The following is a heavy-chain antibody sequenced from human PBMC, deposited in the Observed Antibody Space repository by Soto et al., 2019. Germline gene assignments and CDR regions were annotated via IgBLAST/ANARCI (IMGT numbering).Heavy chain of an antibody. CDR3: AREGREEIHDGYDIDY. D-gene: IGHD5-12*01. CDR2: IYTSGST. CDR1: GGSISNYY. J-gene: IGHJ4*02. Sequence: SETLSLTCTVSGGSISNYYWSWIRQPAGKGLEWIGRIYTSGSTDYNPSLKSRVTIWIDTSKNQFSLKVTSMTAADTAVYYCAREGREEIHDGYDIDYWGQGTLVTVSS. V-gene: IGHV4-4*07.